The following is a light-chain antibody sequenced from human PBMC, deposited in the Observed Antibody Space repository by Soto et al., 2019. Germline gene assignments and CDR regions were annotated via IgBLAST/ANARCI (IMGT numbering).Light chain of an antibody. J-gene: IGKJ1*01. Sequence: EIVWTESPGTMHLSPGEIATLSRRASQSVSRSSLAWYQQKPGQAPRLLIYCASSRATGIPDRFSGSGSGTDFTLTISRLGPEDFAVYYCQQYGSSPMTFGQGTKVEI. CDR3: QQYGSSPMT. CDR2: CAS. CDR1: QSVSRSS. V-gene: IGKV3-20*01.